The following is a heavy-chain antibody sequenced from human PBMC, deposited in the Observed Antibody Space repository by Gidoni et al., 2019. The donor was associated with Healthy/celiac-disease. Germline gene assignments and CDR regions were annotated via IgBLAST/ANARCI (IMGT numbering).Heavy chain of an antibody. CDR3: TTDRYYYDSSGYYIIYFDI. CDR1: GFPFSNAW. J-gene: IGHJ3*02. V-gene: IGHV3-15*01. D-gene: IGHD3-22*01. Sequence: EVQLVESGGGLVKPGGSIRLSCAASGFPFSNAWMSWVRQAPGKGLEWVGRIKSKTDGGTTDYAAPVKGRFTISRDDSKNTLYLQMNSLKTEDTAVYYCTTDRYYYDSSGYYIIYFDIWGQGTMVTVSS. CDR2: IKSKTDGGTT.